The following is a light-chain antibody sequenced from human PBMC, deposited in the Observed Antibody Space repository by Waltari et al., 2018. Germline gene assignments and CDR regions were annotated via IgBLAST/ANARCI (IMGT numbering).Light chain of an antibody. CDR2: SAS. V-gene: IGKV4-1*01. J-gene: IGKJ4*01. CDR1: QSVLYNSKNKNY. Sequence: DIVMTQSPDSLAVSLGERATVHCKSSQSVLYNSKNKNYLAWYQQKPGPPPDLLIPSASSRESGVPDRVSGSGSGTDFTLTISSLQAEDVAVYYCQQYYSTPLTFGGGTKVEIK. CDR3: QQYYSTPLT.